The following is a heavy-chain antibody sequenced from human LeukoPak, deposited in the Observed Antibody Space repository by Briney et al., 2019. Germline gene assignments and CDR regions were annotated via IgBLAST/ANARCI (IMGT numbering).Heavy chain of an antibody. V-gene: IGHV4-34*01. CDR1: GGSFSGYY. CDR2: INHSGST. Sequence: PSETLSLTCAVYGGSFSGYYWSWIRQPPGKGLEWIGEINHSGSTNYNPSLKSRVTISVDTSKNQFSLKLSSVTAADTAVYYCARFYYDFWSGYLASFGMDVWGQGTTVTVSS. CDR3: ARFYYDFWSGYLASFGMDV. D-gene: IGHD3-3*01. J-gene: IGHJ6*02.